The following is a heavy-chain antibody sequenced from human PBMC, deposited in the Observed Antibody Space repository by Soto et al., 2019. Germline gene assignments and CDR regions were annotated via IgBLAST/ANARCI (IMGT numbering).Heavy chain of an antibody. J-gene: IGHJ3*02. Sequence: GGSLRLSCAASGFTFSSYSMNWVRQAPGKGLEWVSSISSSSSYIYYADSVKGRFTISRDNAKNSLYLQMNSLRAEDTAVYYCARDLGDYDILTYDAFDIWGQGTMVTVSS. CDR3: ARDLGDYDILTYDAFDI. D-gene: IGHD3-9*01. CDR2: ISSSSSYI. V-gene: IGHV3-21*01. CDR1: GFTFSSYS.